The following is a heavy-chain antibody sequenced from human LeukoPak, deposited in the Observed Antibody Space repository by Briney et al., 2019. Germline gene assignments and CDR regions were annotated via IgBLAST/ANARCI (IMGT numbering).Heavy chain of an antibody. CDR1: GASISIESYF. Sequence: SETLSLTCTVSGASISIESYFWGWIRQPAGKGLEWIGRIYTAGNTNYNPSLKSRVTMSLDTSKNQFSLRLSSVTAADTGVYYCARFLPGPHDVWSPTAFDIWGQGTAVIVSS. CDR2: IYTAGNT. V-gene: IGHV4-61*02. J-gene: IGHJ3*02. D-gene: IGHD3-3*01. CDR3: ARFLPGPHDVWSPTAFDI.